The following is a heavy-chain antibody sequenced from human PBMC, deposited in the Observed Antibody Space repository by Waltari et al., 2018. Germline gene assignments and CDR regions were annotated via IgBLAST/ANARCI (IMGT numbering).Heavy chain of an antibody. D-gene: IGHD3-9*01. J-gene: IGHJ4*02. Sequence: QVQLVDSGGDLVRPGGSLTLSCAASGFSLTNYYMSWIRQAPGKGLEWISYIATTSKTQKADSVKGRFTISRDNANNSMYLHMNNVRVEDTAVYFCARAYGSTGYFDLWGQGTLVTVSS. CDR1: GFSLTNYY. CDR2: IATTSKT. CDR3: ARAYGSTGYFDL. V-gene: IGHV3-11*06.